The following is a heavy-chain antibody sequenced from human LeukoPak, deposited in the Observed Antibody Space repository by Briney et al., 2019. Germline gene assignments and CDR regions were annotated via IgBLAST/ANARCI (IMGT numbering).Heavy chain of an antibody. CDR2: IYTSGST. V-gene: IGHV4-61*02. J-gene: IGHJ1*01. CDR1: GGSISSGSYY. Sequence: SQTLSLTCTVSGGSISSGSYYWRWIRQPAGKGLEWIGRIYTSGSTNYNPSLKSRVTISVDTSKNQFSLKLSSVTAADTAVYYCARKSYDSSGYGYFQHWGQGTLVTVSS. CDR3: ARKSYDSSGYGYFQH. D-gene: IGHD3-22*01.